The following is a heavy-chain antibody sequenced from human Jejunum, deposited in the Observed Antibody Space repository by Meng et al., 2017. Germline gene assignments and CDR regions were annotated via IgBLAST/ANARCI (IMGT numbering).Heavy chain of an antibody. D-gene: IGHD4-17*01. CDR2: LCCGTT. CDR3: ARAYGDNRIGS. V-gene: IGHV3-66*02. J-gene: IGHJ5*01. CDR1: GFTVSRSY. Sequence: GESGGSLFRLGGSLRLSCVASGFTVSRSYCSWVPGSREGDRVGLSHLCCGTTVYADSVKGRFTISRDSSRNTLYLQMNSLRTEDTAVYYCARAYGDNRIGSWGQGTLVTVSS.